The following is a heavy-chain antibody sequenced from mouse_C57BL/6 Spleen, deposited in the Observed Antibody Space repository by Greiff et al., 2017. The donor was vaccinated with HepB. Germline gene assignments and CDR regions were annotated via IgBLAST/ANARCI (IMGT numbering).Heavy chain of an antibody. Sequence: VMLVESGGGLVQPGGSLKLSCAASGFTFSDYGMAWVRQAPRKGPEWVAFISNLAYSIYYADTVTGRFTISRENAKNTLYLEMSSLRSEDTAMYYCARHNYGSSYHYAMDYWGQGTSVTVSS. J-gene: IGHJ4*01. V-gene: IGHV5-15*01. D-gene: IGHD1-1*01. CDR1: GFTFSDYG. CDR3: ARHNYGSSYHYAMDY. CDR2: ISNLAYSI.